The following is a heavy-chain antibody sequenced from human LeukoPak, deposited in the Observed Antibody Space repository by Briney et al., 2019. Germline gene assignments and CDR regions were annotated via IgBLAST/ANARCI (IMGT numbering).Heavy chain of an antibody. D-gene: IGHD1-1*01. CDR2: IYYSGST. J-gene: IGHJ4*02. Sequence: SETLSLTCTVSGGSISSYYWSWIRQPPGKGLEWIGYIYYSGSTNYNPSLKSRVTISVDTSKNQFSLKLSSVTAADTAVYYCARLWNLRYFDYWGQGTLVTVSS. CDR1: GGSISSYY. CDR3: ARLWNLRYFDY. V-gene: IGHV4-59*08.